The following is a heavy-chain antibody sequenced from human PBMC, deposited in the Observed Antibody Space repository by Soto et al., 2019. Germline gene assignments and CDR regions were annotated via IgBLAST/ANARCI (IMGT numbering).Heavy chain of an antibody. Sequence: SETLSLTCTVSGGSISSYYWSWIRQPPGKGLEWIGYIYYSGSTNYNPSLKSRVTISVDTSKNRFSLKLSSVTAADTAVYYCARLIAARPYYFDYWGQGTLVTVSS. CDR2: IYYSGST. J-gene: IGHJ4*02. CDR3: ARLIAARPYYFDY. D-gene: IGHD6-6*01. V-gene: IGHV4-59*01. CDR1: GGSISSYY.